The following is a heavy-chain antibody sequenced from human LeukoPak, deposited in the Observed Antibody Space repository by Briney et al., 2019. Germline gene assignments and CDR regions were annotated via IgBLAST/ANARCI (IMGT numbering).Heavy chain of an antibody. Sequence: SETLSLTCAVYGGSFSGYYWSWIRQPPGKGLEWIGEINHSGSTNYNPSLKSRVTISVDTSKNQFSLKLSSVTAADMAVYYCASSESAVAHTDAFDIWGQGTMVTVSS. D-gene: IGHD6-19*01. J-gene: IGHJ3*02. CDR2: INHSGST. CDR3: ASSESAVAHTDAFDI. CDR1: GGSFSGYY. V-gene: IGHV4-34*01.